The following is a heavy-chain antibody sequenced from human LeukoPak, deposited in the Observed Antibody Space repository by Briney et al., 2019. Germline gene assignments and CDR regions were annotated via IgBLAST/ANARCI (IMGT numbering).Heavy chain of an antibody. CDR1: GFTFSSYW. J-gene: IGHJ6*02. CDR3: ARGGGLDV. V-gene: IGHV3-7*03. D-gene: IGHD3-16*01. Sequence: GGSLRLSCAASGFTFSSYWMNWARQAPWKGLEWVASINHNGNVNYYVDSVKGRFTISRDNAKNSLYLQMSNLRAEDTAVYFCARGGGLDVWGQGATVTVSS. CDR2: INHNGNVN.